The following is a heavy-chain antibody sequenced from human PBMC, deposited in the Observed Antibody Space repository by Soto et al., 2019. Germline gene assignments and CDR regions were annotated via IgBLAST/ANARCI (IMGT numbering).Heavy chain of an antibody. CDR3: ARGGYCSGASCAYMGHYYYCGMDV. J-gene: IGHJ6*02. Sequence: SETLSLTCAVYGGSFSGYYWSWIRQPPGKGLEWIGSIYYSGSTYYNPSLKSRVTISVDTSKNQFSLKLSSVTAADTAMYYCARGGYCSGASCAYMGHYYYCGMDVWGQGTTVTVSS. V-gene: IGHV4-34*01. CDR2: IYYSGST. CDR1: GGSFSGYY. D-gene: IGHD2-15*01.